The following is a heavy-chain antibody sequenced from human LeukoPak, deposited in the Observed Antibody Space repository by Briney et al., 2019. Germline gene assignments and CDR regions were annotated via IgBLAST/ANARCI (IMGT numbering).Heavy chain of an antibody. CDR2: ISWNSGSI. D-gene: IGHD6-19*01. CDR1: GFTFSSYA. CDR3: AKDSSGWAFDC. Sequence: GGSLRLSCAASGFTFSSYAMSWVRQAPGKGLEWVSGISWNSGSIGYADSVKGRFTISRDNAKNSLYLQMNSLRAEDTALYYCAKDSSGWAFDCWGQGTLVTVSS. V-gene: IGHV3-9*01. J-gene: IGHJ4*02.